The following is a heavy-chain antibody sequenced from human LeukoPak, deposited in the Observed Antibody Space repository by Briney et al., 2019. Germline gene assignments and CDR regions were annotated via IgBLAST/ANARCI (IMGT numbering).Heavy chain of an antibody. V-gene: IGHV3-69-1*01. CDR1: GFTFSAYA. D-gene: IGHD1-7*01. J-gene: IGHJ4*02. CDR3: ATAGNYRFDY. CDR2: IGSDNKP. Sequence: KAGGSLRLSCEASGFTFSAYAMTWVRQAPGKGLEWVSSIGSDNKPHYSESVKGRFAISRDNAKNTLYLQMNSLRAEDTAVYYCATAGNYRFDYWGQGTLVTVSS.